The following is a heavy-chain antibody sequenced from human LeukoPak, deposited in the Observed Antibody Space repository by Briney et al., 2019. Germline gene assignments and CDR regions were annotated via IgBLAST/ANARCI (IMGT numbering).Heavy chain of an antibody. CDR3: AVTALTLPFDY. CDR1: GYTFTSYG. CDR2: ISAYNGNT. V-gene: IGHV1-18*01. Sequence: GASVKVSCKASGYTFTSYGISWVRQAPGQGLEWMGWISAYNGNTNYAQKLQGRVTMTTDTSTSTAYMELRCLRSDDTAVYYCAVTALTLPFDYWGQGTLVTVSS. D-gene: IGHD2-21*02. J-gene: IGHJ4*02.